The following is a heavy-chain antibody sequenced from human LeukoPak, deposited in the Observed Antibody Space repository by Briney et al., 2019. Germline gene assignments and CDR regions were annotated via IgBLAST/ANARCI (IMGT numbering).Heavy chain of an antibody. V-gene: IGHV4-34*01. CDR1: GGSFSGYF. Sequence: SETLSLTCAVYGGSFSGYFWSWVRQPPGKGLEWIGEINHSGITKYHPSLQTRVTISVDTSRSQYFLSLDSVTAADTAVYYCALLAPPEPPYYYYSSGFYMDYWGQGTVVTVSS. D-gene: IGHD3-22*01. CDR3: ALLAPPEPPYYYYSSGFYMDY. CDR2: INHSGIT. J-gene: IGHJ4*02.